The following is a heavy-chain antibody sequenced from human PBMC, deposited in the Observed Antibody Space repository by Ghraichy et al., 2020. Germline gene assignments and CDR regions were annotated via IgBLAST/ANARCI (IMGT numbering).Heavy chain of an antibody. V-gene: IGHV3-11*06. J-gene: IGHJ4*02. CDR3: ARDWSPGYSSSWYRGVAIGYFDY. Sequence: GGSLRLSCAASGFTFSDYYMSWIRQAPGKGLEWVSYISSSSSYTNYADSVKGRFTISRDNAKNSLYLQMNSLRAEDTAVYYCARDWSPGYSSSWYRGVAIGYFDYWGQGTLVTVSS. CDR1: GFTFSDYY. CDR2: ISSSSSYT. D-gene: IGHD6-13*01.